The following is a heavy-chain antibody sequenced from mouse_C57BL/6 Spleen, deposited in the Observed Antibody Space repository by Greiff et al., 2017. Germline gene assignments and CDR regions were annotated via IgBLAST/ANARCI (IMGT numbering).Heavy chain of an antibody. Sequence: EVKVVESGGGLVKPGGSLKLSCAASGFTFSSYAMSWVRQTPEKRLEWVATISDGGSYTYYPDNVKGRFTISRDNAKNNLYLQMSHLKSEDTAMYYCARERAVYYGSSYSYFDYWGQGTTLTVSS. CDR1: GFTFSSYA. CDR3: ARERAVYYGSSYSYFDY. J-gene: IGHJ2*01. CDR2: ISDGGSYT. D-gene: IGHD1-1*01. V-gene: IGHV5-4*01.